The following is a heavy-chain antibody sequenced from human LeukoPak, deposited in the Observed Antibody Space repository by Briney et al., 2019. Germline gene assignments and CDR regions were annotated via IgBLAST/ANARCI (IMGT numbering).Heavy chain of an antibody. CDR1: GGSINSYY. Sequence: SETLSLTCTVSGGSINSYYWSWIRQPAGTGLEWIGRIYSSGATNYNPSLKSRVTMSVDTSKNQFSLKLNSVTAADTAVYFCARVSSGWSDYFDYWGQGTLVTVSS. V-gene: IGHV4-4*07. CDR3: ARVSSGWSDYFDY. J-gene: IGHJ4*02. D-gene: IGHD6-19*01. CDR2: IYSSGAT.